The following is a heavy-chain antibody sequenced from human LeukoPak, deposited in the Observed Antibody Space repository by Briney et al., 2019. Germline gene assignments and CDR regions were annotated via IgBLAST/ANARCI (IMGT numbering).Heavy chain of an antibody. CDR2: INTDGSTI. CDR3: ARDYSSGYYIDS. V-gene: IGHV3-74*03. Sequence: GGSLRLSCAASGCTFNNYWMYWVRHAPGKGLVWVSRINTDGSTITYADSVKGRFTISRDNAKSTLYLQMDSLRAEDTAVYYCARDYSSGYYIDSWGQGTRVTVS. CDR1: GCTFNNYW. D-gene: IGHD3-22*01. J-gene: IGHJ4*02.